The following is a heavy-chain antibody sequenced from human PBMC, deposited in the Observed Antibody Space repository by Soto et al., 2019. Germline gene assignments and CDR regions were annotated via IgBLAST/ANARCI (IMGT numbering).Heavy chain of an antibody. CDR3: ARDYGIAVAGDESWFDP. D-gene: IGHD6-19*01. CDR1: GFTFSSYW. Sequence: GGSRRLSCAASGFTFSSYWMSWVRQAPGKGLEWVANIKQDGSEKYYVDSVKGRFTISRDNAKNSLYLQMNSLRAEDTAVYYCARDYGIAVAGDESWFDPWGQGTLVTVSS. V-gene: IGHV3-7*03. CDR2: IKQDGSEK. J-gene: IGHJ5*02.